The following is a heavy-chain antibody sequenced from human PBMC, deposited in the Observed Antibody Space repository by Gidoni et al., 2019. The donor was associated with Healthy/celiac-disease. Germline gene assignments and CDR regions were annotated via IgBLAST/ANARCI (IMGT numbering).Heavy chain of an antibody. CDR3: ANGDQGFGELFAPLRY. CDR1: GFTFSSYG. V-gene: IGHV3-30*18. Sequence: QVQLVESGGGVVQPGRSLRLSCAASGFTFSSYGMHWVRQAPGKGLEWVAVISYDGSNKYYADSVKGRFTISRDNSKNTLYLQMNSLRAEDTAVYYCANGDQGFGELFAPLRYWGQGTLVTVSS. D-gene: IGHD3-10*01. CDR2: ISYDGSNK. J-gene: IGHJ4*02.